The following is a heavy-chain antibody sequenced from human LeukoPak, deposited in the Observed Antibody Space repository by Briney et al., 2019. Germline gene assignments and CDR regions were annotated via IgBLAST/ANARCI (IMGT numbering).Heavy chain of an antibody. V-gene: IGHV3-48*01. CDR3: ARDYKYAFDK. J-gene: IGHJ4*02. CDR2: IGIDSGNT. Sequence: GGSLRLSCAASGFTFSDYSMNWVRQAPGKGLEWISYIGIDSGNTNYADSVKGRFTISGDKAKNSLYLQMNSLRVEDTAVYYCARDYKYAFDKGGQGTLVTVSA. D-gene: IGHD5-24*01. CDR1: GFTFSDYS.